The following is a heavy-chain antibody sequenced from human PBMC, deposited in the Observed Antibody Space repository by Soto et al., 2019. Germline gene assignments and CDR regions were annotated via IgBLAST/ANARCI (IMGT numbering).Heavy chain of an antibody. CDR1: GGSFSGYY. D-gene: IGHD3-3*01. CDR3: ARGPLRLIPYYDFWSGYYYYYYYYMDV. J-gene: IGHJ6*03. Sequence: SETLSLTCAVYGGSFSGYYWSWIRQPPGKGLEWIGEINHSGSTNYNPSLKSRVTISVDTSKNQFSLKLSSVTAADTAVYYCARGPLRLIPYYDFWSGYYYYYYYYMDVWGKGTTVTVSS. CDR2: INHSGST. V-gene: IGHV4-34*01.